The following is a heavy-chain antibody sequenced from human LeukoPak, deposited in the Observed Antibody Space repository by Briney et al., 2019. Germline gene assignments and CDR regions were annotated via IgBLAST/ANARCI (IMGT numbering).Heavy chain of an antibody. CDR2: AYSGGST. CDR3: ARVRGWKYFDY. D-gene: IGHD1-1*01. CDR1: GFTFSSYS. Sequence: GGSLRLSCAASGFTFSSYSMNWVRQASGKGLEWVSVAYSGGSTHYADSVKGRFTISRDDPKNTLYLQMNSLRAEDTAVYYCARVRGWKYFDYWGQGTLVTVSS. J-gene: IGHJ4*02. V-gene: IGHV3-66*01.